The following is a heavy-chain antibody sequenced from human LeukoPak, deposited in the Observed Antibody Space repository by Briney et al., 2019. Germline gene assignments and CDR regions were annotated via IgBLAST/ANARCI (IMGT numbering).Heavy chain of an antibody. J-gene: IGHJ5*02. V-gene: IGHV4-4*07. CDR3: ARDGSGSYYSWFDP. CDR1: GGSFSGYY. D-gene: IGHD1-26*01. Sequence: SETLSLTCAVYGGSFSGYYWSWIRQPAGKGLEWIGRIYTSGSTNYNPSLKSRVTMSVDTSKNQFSLKLSSVTAADTAVYYCARDGSGSYYSWFDPWGQGTLVTVSS. CDR2: IYTSGST.